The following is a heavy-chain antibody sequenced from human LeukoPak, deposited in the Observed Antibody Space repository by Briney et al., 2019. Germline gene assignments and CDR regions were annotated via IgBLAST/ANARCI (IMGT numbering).Heavy chain of an antibody. CDR2: INPSNGDT. D-gene: IGHD1-1*01. V-gene: IGHV1-46*01. Sequence: ASVKVSFKASGYTFTGYYIHLVRQAPGQGLEWMGIINPSNGDTNYAQRFQGRVTMTRDTSTSTVYMELSSLDSEDTAVYYCARESDVGKDFDCWGQGTLVTVSS. CDR1: GYTFTGYY. J-gene: IGHJ4*02. CDR3: ARESDVGKDFDC.